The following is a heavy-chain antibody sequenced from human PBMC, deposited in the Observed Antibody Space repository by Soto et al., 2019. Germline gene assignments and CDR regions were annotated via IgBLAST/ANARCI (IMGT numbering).Heavy chain of an antibody. V-gene: IGHV3-21*06. CDR2: ISSTTNYI. Sequence: LRLSCAASGFTFTRYSMNWVRQAPGKGLEWVSSISSTTNYIYYGDSMKGRFTISRDNGKNSLYLEIHSLRAEDTAVYYCARESEDLTSNFDCWGQGTLVTVSS. CDR3: ARESEDLTSNFDC. CDR1: GFTFTRYS. J-gene: IGHJ4*02.